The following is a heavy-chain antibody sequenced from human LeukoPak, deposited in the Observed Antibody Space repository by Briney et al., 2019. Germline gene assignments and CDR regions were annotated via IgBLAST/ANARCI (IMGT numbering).Heavy chain of an antibody. V-gene: IGHV3-33*07. CDR1: GFSFSKYA. CDR2: IWYDGSEK. J-gene: IGHJ5*02. CDR3: ARWSCDH. Sequence: GRSLRLSCAASGFSFSKYAMDWVRQAPGKGLEWVAVIWYDGSEKYYADSVKGRFTISRDNSKNTLFLQMSSLTAEDTAVYYCARWSCDHWGQGTLVTVSS.